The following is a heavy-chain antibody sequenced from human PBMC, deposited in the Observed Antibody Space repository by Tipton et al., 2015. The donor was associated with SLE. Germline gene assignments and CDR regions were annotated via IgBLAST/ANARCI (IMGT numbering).Heavy chain of an antibody. CDR2: INNTGST. CDR1: DGSIDRYF. J-gene: IGHJ4*02. Sequence: TLSLTCTVSDGSIDRYFWNWIRQPPGKGLEWIGYINNTGSTNYNPSLKSRATISVGTSRNQFSLKLRSVTAADTAVYYCARMTDSSSSGGFDYWGQGTLVTVSA. V-gene: IGHV4-4*09. D-gene: IGHD6-6*01. CDR3: ARMTDSSSSGGFDY.